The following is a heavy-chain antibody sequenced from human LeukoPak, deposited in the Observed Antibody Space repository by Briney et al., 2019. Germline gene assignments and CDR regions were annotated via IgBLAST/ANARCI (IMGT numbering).Heavy chain of an antibody. Sequence: PGGSLRPSCAASGFTFSSYEMNWVRQAPGKGLEWVSYISSSGSTIYYADSVKGRFTISRDNARNSLYLQMNSLRGEDTAVYYCARGPHPYSSGWYHFDYWGQGTLVTVSS. D-gene: IGHD6-19*01. V-gene: IGHV3-48*03. CDR1: GFTFSSYE. CDR2: ISSSGSTI. CDR3: ARGPHPYSSGWYHFDY. J-gene: IGHJ4*02.